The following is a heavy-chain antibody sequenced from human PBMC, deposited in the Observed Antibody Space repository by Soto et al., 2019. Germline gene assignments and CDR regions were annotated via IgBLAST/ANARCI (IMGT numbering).Heavy chain of an antibody. CDR2: ISGDGINK. D-gene: IGHD2-21*02. V-gene: IGHV3-30-3*01. Sequence: QVQLVESGGGVVQPGRSLRLSCSASGFTFSDYAINWVRQAPGKGLEWVASISGDGINKYIADSVKGRFIISRDNSKNTVLLQMSSLGPEDTAVYYCARRLTPSATAMGYGGQGTLVTVSS. CDR1: GFTFSDYA. CDR3: ARRLTPSATAMGY. J-gene: IGHJ4*02.